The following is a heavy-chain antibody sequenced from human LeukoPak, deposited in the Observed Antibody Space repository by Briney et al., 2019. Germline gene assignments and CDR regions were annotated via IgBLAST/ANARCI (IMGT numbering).Heavy chain of an antibody. CDR1: GFNFNDSP. V-gene: IGHV3-73*01. J-gene: IGHJ4*02. D-gene: IGHD5-12*01. Sequence: GGSLRLSCAASGFNFNDSPMHWVRQASGKGLEWVGRIRCKANTYATAYAASVKGRFTISRDDSKNTAYLQMNSLKIEDTAVYYCTRLATVEDWGQGTLVTVSS. CDR3: TRLATVED. CDR2: IRCKANTYAT.